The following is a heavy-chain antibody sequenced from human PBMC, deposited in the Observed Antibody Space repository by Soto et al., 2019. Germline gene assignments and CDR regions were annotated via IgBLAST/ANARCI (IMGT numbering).Heavy chain of an antibody. CDR2: ISDDGSQK. J-gene: IGHJ4*02. V-gene: IGHV3-30*18. CDR3: AKEAPGGWHFFDT. CDR1: GFTFRTYG. Sequence: HHGGSLRLSCAASGFTFRTYGMHWVRQAPGKGLEWVAFISDDGSQKYYGDSVKGRFTISRDNSKNTLSLRMISLRTEDTSVYYCAKEAPGGWHFFDTWGQGTLVTVSS. D-gene: IGHD6-19*01.